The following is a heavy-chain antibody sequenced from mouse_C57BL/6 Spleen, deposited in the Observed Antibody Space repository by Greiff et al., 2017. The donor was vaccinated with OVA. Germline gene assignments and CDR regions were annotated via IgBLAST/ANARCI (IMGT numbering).Heavy chain of an antibody. CDR3: ARSYYGNYGYFDV. CDR1: GYTFTSYG. Sequence: QVHVKQSGAELARPGASVKLSCKASGYTFTSYGISWVKQRTGQGLEWIGEIYPRSGNTYYNEKFKGKATLTADKSSSTAYMELRSLTSEDSAVYFCARSYYGNYGYFDVWGTGTTVTVSS. V-gene: IGHV1-81*01. CDR2: IYPRSGNT. D-gene: IGHD2-1*01. J-gene: IGHJ1*03.